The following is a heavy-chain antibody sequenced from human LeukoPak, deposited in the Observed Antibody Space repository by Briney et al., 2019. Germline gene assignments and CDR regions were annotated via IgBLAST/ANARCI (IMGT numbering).Heavy chain of an antibody. D-gene: IGHD4-17*01. V-gene: IGHV3-30-3*01. Sequence: PGRSLRLSCAASGFTFSNYPMHWVRQAPGKGLEWVAVIPYDGSNNYYSDSVKGRFTISRDNFKNTLYLQMNSLRPEDTAVYYCARSEGTTVTMFDYWGQGTLVTVSS. J-gene: IGHJ4*02. CDR1: GFTFSNYP. CDR3: ARSEGTTVTMFDY. CDR2: IPYDGSNN.